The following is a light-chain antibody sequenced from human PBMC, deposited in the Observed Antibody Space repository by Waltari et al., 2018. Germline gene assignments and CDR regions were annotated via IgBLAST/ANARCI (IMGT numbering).Light chain of an antibody. CDR3: FSYTGDTTLYV. CDR2: EVN. J-gene: IGLJ1*01. V-gene: IGLV2-23*02. Sequence: QSALTQPASVSGSPGQSITISCTGTSNDVGNYNLVSWYQQYPGKVPQLIIYEVNKRPSGVSHRFSGSKSRNTASLTISGLQAEDDADYYCFSYTGDTTLYVFGTGTKVTVL. CDR1: SNDVGNYNL.